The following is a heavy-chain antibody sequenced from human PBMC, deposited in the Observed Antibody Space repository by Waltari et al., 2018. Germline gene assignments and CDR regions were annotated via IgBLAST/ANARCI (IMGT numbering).Heavy chain of an antibody. J-gene: IGHJ6*02. Sequence: EAQLLESGGGLVQPGGSLRLSCAASGFTCSNFGRSGVRQAPGKVLGWVSGFRGTGGSTSYADSVKGRFTISRDNSKNTLYLQMNSMRAEDSAVYYCAKGPYYGSAIGMDVWGQGTTVAVSS. CDR1: GFTCSNFG. CDR3: AKGPYYGSAIGMDV. CDR2: FRGTGGST. D-gene: IGHD3-10*01. V-gene: IGHV3-23*01.